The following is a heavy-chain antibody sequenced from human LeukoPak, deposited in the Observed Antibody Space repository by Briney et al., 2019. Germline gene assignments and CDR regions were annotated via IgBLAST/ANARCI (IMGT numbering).Heavy chain of an antibody. V-gene: IGHV3-23*01. CDR1: GFTFSSYA. D-gene: IGHD2-2*01. CDR2: ISGSGGST. CDR3: AKGRRYCSSSSCRTGAFDI. Sequence: GGSLRLSCSASGFTFSSYAMSWVRQAPGKGLEWVSAISGSGGSTYYADSVKGRFTISRDNSKNTLYLQMNSLRAEGTAVYYCAKGRRYCSSSSCRTGAFDIWGQGTMVTVSS. J-gene: IGHJ3*02.